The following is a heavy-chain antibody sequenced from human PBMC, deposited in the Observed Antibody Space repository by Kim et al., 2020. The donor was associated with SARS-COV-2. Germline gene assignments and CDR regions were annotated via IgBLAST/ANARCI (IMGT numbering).Heavy chain of an antibody. J-gene: IGHJ5*02. V-gene: IGHV1-2*02. CDR3: ARHRDGSGVNGFDL. D-gene: IGHD2-8*01. Sequence: YAQEFKGRFVITLDTSISTAYLEMSRLRADDTAVYYCARHRDGSGVNGFDLWGQGTLVTVSS.